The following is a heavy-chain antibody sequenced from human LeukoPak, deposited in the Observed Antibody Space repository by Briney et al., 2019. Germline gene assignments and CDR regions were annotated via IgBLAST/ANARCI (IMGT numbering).Heavy chain of an antibody. CDR1: GFIFSNYG. J-gene: IGHJ4*02. CDR2: IRHDGSNK. CDR3: ARDARFTSNWHWSFDY. Sequence: GGSLRLSCTTSGFIFSNYGMHWVRQAPGKGLEWVSFIRHDGSNKYYADSVKGRCTISRDNSKKTVYLQMNSLRAEDTAVYYCARDARFTSNWHWSFDYWGQGTLVTVSS. D-gene: IGHD6-13*01. V-gene: IGHV3-30*02.